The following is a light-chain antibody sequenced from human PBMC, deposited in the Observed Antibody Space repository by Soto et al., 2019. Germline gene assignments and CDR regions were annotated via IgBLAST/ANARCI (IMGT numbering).Light chain of an antibody. CDR3: CSYTSSTTYV. V-gene: IGLV2-14*01. CDR1: SSDISIYNY. CDR2: EVS. J-gene: IGLJ1*01. Sequence: QSALTQPASVSGSPGQSITISCTGTSSDISIYNYVSWYQQHPGKAPKLIIYEVSNRPSGISNRFSGAKSGNTASLTISGLQVEDEADYYCCSYTSSTTYVFGAGTKVTVL.